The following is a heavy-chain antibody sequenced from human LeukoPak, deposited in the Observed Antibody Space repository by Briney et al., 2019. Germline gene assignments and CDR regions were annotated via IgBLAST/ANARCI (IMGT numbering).Heavy chain of an antibody. CDR1: GESFSGYY. J-gene: IGHJ4*02. D-gene: IGHD2-15*01. CDR2: INHSGST. CDR3: ARAGRIYEFDY. Sequence: SETLSLTCAVYGESFSGYYWSWIRQPPGKGLEWIGEINHSGSTNYNPSLKSRVTISVDTSKNQFSLKLSSVTAADTAVYYCARAGRIYEFDYWGQGTLVTVSS. V-gene: IGHV4-34*01.